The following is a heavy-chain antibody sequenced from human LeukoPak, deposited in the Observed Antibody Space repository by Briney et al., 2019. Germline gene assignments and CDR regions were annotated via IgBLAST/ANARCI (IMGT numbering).Heavy chain of an antibody. CDR1: AFSFSASA. D-gene: IGHD3-10*01. Sequence: GGSLRLSCAASAFSFSASAMNWVRQAPGRGLEWVSSIDPSGYTTFYAASVKGRFTISRDNAKNSQYLQMNSLRAEDTAVYYCARDAAFGPRPYFDYWGQGTLVTVSS. CDR3: ARDAAFGPRPYFDY. J-gene: IGHJ4*02. V-gene: IGHV3-21*01. CDR2: IDPSGYTT.